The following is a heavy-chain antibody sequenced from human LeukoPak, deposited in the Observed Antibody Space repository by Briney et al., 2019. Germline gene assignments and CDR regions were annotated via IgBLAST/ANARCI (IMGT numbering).Heavy chain of an antibody. CDR1: GFTVNSNY. J-gene: IGHJ4*02. CDR2: IYSGGNT. CDR3: ARGIASSYRLGY. D-gene: IGHD6-13*01. V-gene: IGHV3-66*01. Sequence: PGGSLRLSCAASGFTVNSNYMTWVRQAPGKGLEWVSVIYSGGNTYYAHSVKGRFTISRDNSKSTLYLQMNSLRAEDTAVYYCARGIASSYRLGYWGQGTLVTVSS.